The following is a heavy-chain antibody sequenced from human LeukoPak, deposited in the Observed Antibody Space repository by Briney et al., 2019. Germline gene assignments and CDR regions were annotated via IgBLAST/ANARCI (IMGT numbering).Heavy chain of an antibody. Sequence: SETLSLTCTVSGGSISSSSYYWGWIRQPPGKGLEWIGSIYYSGSTYCNPSLKSRVTISVDTSKNQFSLKLSSVTAADTAVYYCARGRFTMVRGVIPYYYYGMDVWGQGTTVTVSS. CDR2: IYYSGST. J-gene: IGHJ6*02. CDR3: ARGRFTMVRGVIPYYYYGMDV. D-gene: IGHD3-10*01. CDR1: GGSISSSSYY. V-gene: IGHV4-39*01.